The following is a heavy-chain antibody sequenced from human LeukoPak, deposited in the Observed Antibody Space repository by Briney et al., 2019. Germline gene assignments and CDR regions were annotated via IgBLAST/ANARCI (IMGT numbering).Heavy chain of an antibody. Sequence: SETLSLTCAVYGGSFSGYYWSWIRQPPGKGLEWIGEINHSGSTNYNPSLKSRVTISVDTSKNQFSLKLSSVTAADTAVYYCARDPLWWDPQDDAIDIWGQGTMVTVSS. D-gene: IGHD2-21*01. CDR2: INHSGST. J-gene: IGHJ3*02. CDR1: GGSFSGYY. CDR3: ARDPLWWDPQDDAIDI. V-gene: IGHV4-34*01.